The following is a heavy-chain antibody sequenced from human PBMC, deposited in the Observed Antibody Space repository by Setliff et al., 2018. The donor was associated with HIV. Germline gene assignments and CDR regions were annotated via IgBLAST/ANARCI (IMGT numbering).Heavy chain of an antibody. CDR1: GYTFTDYS. CDR2: INPNSGGT. CDR3: AREKYDNSGRPPPTLKY. J-gene: IGHJ4*02. Sequence: ASVKVSCKTSGYTFTDYSIHWVRQAPGQGLEWMGWINPNSGGTNFAQKFQGRITMTRDTSISTAYMELRGLRSDDTAVYYCAREKYDNSGRPPPTLKYWGPGTLVTVSS. V-gene: IGHV1-2*02. D-gene: IGHD3-22*01.